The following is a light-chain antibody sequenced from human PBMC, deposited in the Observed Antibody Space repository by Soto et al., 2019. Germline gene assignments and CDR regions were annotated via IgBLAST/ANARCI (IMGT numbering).Light chain of an antibody. CDR2: GAS. J-gene: IGKJ2*01. CDR1: QSVSSN. CDR3: QQYNGWHT. Sequence: EIVMTQSPATLSVSPGERATLSCRASQSVSSNLAWYQQKPGQAPRLLIYGASTRATGIPARFSGSVSGTEFTLTISSLQSEDFAVYYCQQYNGWHTFGQGTKLETK. V-gene: IGKV3-15*01.